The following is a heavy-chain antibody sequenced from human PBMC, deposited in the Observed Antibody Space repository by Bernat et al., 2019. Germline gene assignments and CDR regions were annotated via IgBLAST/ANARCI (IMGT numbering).Heavy chain of an antibody. CDR3: AWTIAAASAFDY. D-gene: IGHD6-13*01. CDR2: ISYDGSNK. CDR1: GFTFSSYA. Sequence: QVQLVESGGGVVQPGRSLRLSCAASGFTFSSYAMHWVRQAPGKGLEWVAVISYDGSNKYYADSVKGRFTISRDNSKNTLYLQMNSLRAEDTAVYYCAWTIAAASAFDYWGQGTLVTVSS. J-gene: IGHJ4*02. V-gene: IGHV3-30*01.